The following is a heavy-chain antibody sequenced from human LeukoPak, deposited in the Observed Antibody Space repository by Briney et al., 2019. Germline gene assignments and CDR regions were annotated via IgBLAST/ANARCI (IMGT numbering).Heavy chain of an antibody. D-gene: IGHD3-22*01. J-gene: IGHJ4*02. Sequence: GGSLRLSCAASGFTFSRYWMSWVRQAPGKGLEWVANIKQDGSEKYYVDSVKGRFTISRDNAKNSLYLQMNSLRAEDTAVYYCARLQNYFDSSGYRYYFDYWGQGTLVTVSS. CDR3: ARLQNYFDSSGYRYYFDY. CDR1: GFTFSRYW. V-gene: IGHV3-7*01. CDR2: IKQDGSEK.